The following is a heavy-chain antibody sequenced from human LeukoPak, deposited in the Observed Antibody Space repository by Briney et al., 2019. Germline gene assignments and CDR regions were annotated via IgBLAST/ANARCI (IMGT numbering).Heavy chain of an antibody. V-gene: IGHV3-48*01. D-gene: IGHD5-24*01. Sequence: PGGSLRLSCAASGFTFSDYSMNWVRQAPGKGLEWISYIGISSGNTKYADSVKGRFTIFGDKAKNSLYLQMNSLRVEDTAVYYCARDYKYAFDNWGQGTLVTVSS. J-gene: IGHJ4*02. CDR2: IGISSGNT. CDR1: GFTFSDYS. CDR3: ARDYKYAFDN.